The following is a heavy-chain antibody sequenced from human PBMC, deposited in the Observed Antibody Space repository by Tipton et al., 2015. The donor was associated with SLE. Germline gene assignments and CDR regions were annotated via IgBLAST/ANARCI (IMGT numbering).Heavy chain of an antibody. CDR2: MNPNNGNT. CDR3: ARGNWFDP. CDR1: GYTFTGYD. Sequence: QSGPEVKKPGATVKVSCKASGYTFTGYDIKWVRQATGQGLEWIGSMNPNNGNTDYAQKFQGRVTMTRNTSISTAYMELSSLRSEDTAVYYCARGNWFDPWGQGTLVTVSS. V-gene: IGHV1-8*01. J-gene: IGHJ5*02.